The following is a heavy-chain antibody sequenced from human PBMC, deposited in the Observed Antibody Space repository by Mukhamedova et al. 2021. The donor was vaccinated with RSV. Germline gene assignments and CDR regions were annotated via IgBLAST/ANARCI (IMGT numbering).Heavy chain of an antibody. D-gene: IGHD2-21*01. CDR3: ARSYCGWSAYYANFQH. Sequence: EYMGIINPRGVRTSYAQKFQGRLSMSIDTSTTTVYMELSSLRSEDTAMYFCARSYCGWSAYYANFQHWGQGTLVTVSS. J-gene: IGHJ1*01. V-gene: IGHV1-46*01. CDR2: INPRGVRT.